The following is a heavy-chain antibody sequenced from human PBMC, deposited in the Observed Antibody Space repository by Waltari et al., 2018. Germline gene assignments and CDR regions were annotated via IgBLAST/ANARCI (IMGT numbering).Heavy chain of an antibody. CDR1: GFPFSVYY. J-gene: IGHJ3*02. CDR3: ARAGGLSSDAFDI. Sequence: QVQLVESGGGLVKPGGSLRLSCAASGFPFSVYYISWVRPAPGKGLEWVSYISSSGSTIYYADSVKGRFTISRDNAKNSLYLQMNSLRAEDTAVYYCARAGGLSSDAFDIWGQGTMVTVSS. V-gene: IGHV3-11*04. CDR2: ISSSGSTI. D-gene: IGHD3-16*02.